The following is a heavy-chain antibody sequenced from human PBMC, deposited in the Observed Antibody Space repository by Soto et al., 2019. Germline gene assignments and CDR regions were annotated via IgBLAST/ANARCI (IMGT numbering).Heavy chain of an antibody. Sequence: PGGSLRLSCAASGFTFSSYSMHWVRQAPGKGLEYVSAISSNGGSTYYANSVKGRFTISRDNSKNTLYLQMGSLRAEDMAVYYCARDPYYDSPPLWGQGTLVTVSS. CDR3: ARDPYYDSPPL. D-gene: IGHD3-22*01. J-gene: IGHJ4*02. V-gene: IGHV3-64*01. CDR1: GFTFSSYS. CDR2: ISSNGGST.